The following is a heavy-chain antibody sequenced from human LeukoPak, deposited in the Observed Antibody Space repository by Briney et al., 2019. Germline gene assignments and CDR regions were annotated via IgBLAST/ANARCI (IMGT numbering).Heavy chain of an antibody. V-gene: IGHV3-23*01. Sequence: PGGSLRLSCEASGFIFSSYAMSCVREAPGKGLEWVSGIIDSGDITYYANSVERRFTISRDNSKKTLYLQMNSLRAEDTAVYYCAKLGGQEVYNYFVGIWGTGATVAVSS. J-gene: IGHJ6*03. CDR1: GFIFSSYA. CDR2: IIDSGDIT. D-gene: IGHD3-16*01. CDR3: AKLGGQEVYNYFVGI.